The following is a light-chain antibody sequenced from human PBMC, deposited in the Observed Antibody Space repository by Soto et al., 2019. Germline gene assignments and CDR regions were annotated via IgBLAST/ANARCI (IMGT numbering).Light chain of an antibody. V-gene: IGKV1-27*01. CDR1: QSISSY. Sequence: DIQITQSPSTLPASVGDGVTITCRASQSISSYLNWYQQKPGNAPKLLIYAASSLQSGVPPRFSGSGSGTHFTLTISSLQAEDAATYYCQKYNTAPYTFGQGTRLEIK. CDR3: QKYNTAPYT. CDR2: AAS. J-gene: IGKJ5*01.